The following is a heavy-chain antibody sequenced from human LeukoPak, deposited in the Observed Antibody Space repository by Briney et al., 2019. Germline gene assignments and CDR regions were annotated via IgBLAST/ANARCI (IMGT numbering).Heavy chain of an antibody. CDR2: IYYSGST. CDR1: GGSISSRGYY. V-gene: IGHV4-39*02. CDR3: ARGRASGWSDAFDI. Sequence: SETLSLTCTVSGGSISSRGYYWGWIRQPPGKGLEWIGSIYYSGSTYYNPSLKSRITVSVDTSKNHFSLKLTSVTAADTAVYYCARGRASGWSDAFDIWGQGTMVTVSS. D-gene: IGHD6-19*01. J-gene: IGHJ3*02.